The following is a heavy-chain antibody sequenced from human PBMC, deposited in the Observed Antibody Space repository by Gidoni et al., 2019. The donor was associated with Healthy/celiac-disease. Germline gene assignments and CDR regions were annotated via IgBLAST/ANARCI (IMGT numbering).Heavy chain of an antibody. CDR1: GGTFSSYA. CDR2: IIPIFGTA. Sequence: QVHLVQSGAEVKKPGSSVKVSCKASGGTFSSYAISWVRQAPGQGLEWMGGIIPIFGTANYAQKCQGRVTITADESTSTAYMELSSLRSEDTAVYDCARDSGSGYSSGWSFDYWGQGTLVTVSS. CDR3: ARDSGSGYSSGWSFDY. D-gene: IGHD6-19*01. J-gene: IGHJ4*02. V-gene: IGHV1-69*01.